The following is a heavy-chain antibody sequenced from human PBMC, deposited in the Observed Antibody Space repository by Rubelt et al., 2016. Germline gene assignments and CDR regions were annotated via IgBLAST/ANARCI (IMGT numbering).Heavy chain of an antibody. J-gene: IGHJ5*02. D-gene: IGHD4-23*01. Sequence: EVQLVQSGAEVKKPGESLRISCKGSGYSFTSYWISWVRQMPGKGMEWMGRIDPSDSYTNYSPSFQCHVTISADKASSTAYLQWSSLKASDTAMYYCARHAGDGGNSEDWFDPWGQGTLVTVSS. V-gene: IGHV5-10-1*01. CDR1: GYSFTSYW. CDR3: ARHAGDGGNSEDWFDP. CDR2: IDPSDSYT.